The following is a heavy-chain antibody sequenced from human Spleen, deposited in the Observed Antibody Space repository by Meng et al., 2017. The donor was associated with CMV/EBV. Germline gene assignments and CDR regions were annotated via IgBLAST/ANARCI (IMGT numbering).Heavy chain of an antibody. CDR2: IKEDGSEK. Sequence: GESLKISCAASGFTFNNYWMTWVRQAPGKGLEWVANIKEDGSEKYYVNSVKGRFTISRDNAKKSLVLQMNSLRADDTAVYYCARDRGYGGNSCSDYWGQGTLVTVSS. D-gene: IGHD4-23*01. J-gene: IGHJ4*02. V-gene: IGHV3-7*01. CDR3: ARDRGYGGNSCSDY. CDR1: GFTFNNYW.